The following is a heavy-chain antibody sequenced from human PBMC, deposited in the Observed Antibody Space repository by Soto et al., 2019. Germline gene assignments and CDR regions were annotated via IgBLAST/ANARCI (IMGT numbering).Heavy chain of an antibody. CDR3: ARYFDILTGYYGSIDY. V-gene: IGHV4-39*01. J-gene: IGHJ4*02. D-gene: IGHD3-9*01. Sequence: QLQLQESGPGLVKPSETLSLTCTVSGGSISSSDYYWGWIRQPPGKGLECIGSMYYSGSTYYNPSLKSRLTISVDTSNNQFSLKLSSVTAADTAVYYCARYFDILTGYYGSIDYWGQGTLVTVSS. CDR1: GGSISSSDYY. CDR2: MYYSGST.